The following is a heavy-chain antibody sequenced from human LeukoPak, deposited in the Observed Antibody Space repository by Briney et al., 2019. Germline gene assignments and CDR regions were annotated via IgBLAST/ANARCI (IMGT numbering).Heavy chain of an antibody. CDR1: GGSVSSGLNK. CDR2: ISYSGSA. V-gene: IGHV4-61*01. Sequence: SEILSLTCTVSGGSVSSGLNKWSWIRQPPGKGLEWIGDISYSGSATYNPSLRSRVTISVDTSMNQFSLTLGSVTAADTAVYYCATETECSGGTCYSYGWFDPWGQGTQVIVSS. D-gene: IGHD2-15*01. J-gene: IGHJ5*02. CDR3: ATETECSGGTCYSYGWFDP.